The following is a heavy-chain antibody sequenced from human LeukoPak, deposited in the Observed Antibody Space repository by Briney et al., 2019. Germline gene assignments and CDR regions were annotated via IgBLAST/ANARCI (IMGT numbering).Heavy chain of an antibody. CDR2: IDYNEGRT. D-gene: IGHD3-10*01. V-gene: IGHV3-64*01. J-gene: IGHJ3*02. CDR1: GFTFSNYS. Sequence: PGGSLRLSCAASGFTFSNYSMNWVRQVPGKGLEYVSAIDYNEGRTFYANSVKGRFTISRDNSKNTLYLQMGSLRAEDMAVYYCARVGDQGAFDIWGQGTMVTVSS. CDR3: ARVGDQGAFDI.